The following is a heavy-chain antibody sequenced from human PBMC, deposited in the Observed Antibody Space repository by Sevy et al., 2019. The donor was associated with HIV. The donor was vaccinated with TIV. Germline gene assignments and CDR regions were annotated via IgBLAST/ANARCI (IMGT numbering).Heavy chain of an antibody. CDR2: IKQDESEK. D-gene: IGHD2-21*01. Sequence: GGSLRLSCAASGFTFNRYWMSWVRQAPGKGLEWVANIKQDESEKHYADSVKGRFTISRDNTKNSVFLQLDTVRDEDSAIYYCAKIDDGDFGGVVRVWGQGTMVTVSS. CDR1: GFTFNRYW. CDR3: AKIDDGDFGGVVRV. V-gene: IGHV3-7*03. J-gene: IGHJ3*01.